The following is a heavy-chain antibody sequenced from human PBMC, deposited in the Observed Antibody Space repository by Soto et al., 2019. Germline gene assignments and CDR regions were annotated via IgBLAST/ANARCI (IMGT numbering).Heavy chain of an antibody. CDR1: GFTFSSYA. CDR3: ARQPQDIVVVPAAIGY. CDR2: ISGSGGST. Sequence: EVQLLESGGGLVQPGGSLRLSCAASGFTFSSYAMSWVRQAPGKGLEWVSAISGSGGSTYYADSVKGRFTISRDNSKNTLYLPMNSLRAEDTAVYYCARQPQDIVVVPAAIGYWGQGTLVTVSS. J-gene: IGHJ4*02. V-gene: IGHV3-23*01. D-gene: IGHD2-2*01.